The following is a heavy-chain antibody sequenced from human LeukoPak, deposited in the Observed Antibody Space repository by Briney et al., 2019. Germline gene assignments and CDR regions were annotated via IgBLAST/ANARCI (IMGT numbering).Heavy chain of an antibody. D-gene: IGHD3-10*01. CDR2: IIPILGIA. J-gene: IGHJ4*02. Sequence: SVKVSCKTSGGTFSSYTISWVRQAPGQGLEWMGRIIPILGIANYAQKFQGRVTITADKSTSTAYMELSSLRSEDTALYYCARGDYGSGSYDDYWGQGTLVTVSS. CDR1: GGTFSSYT. V-gene: IGHV1-69*02. CDR3: ARGDYGSGSYDDY.